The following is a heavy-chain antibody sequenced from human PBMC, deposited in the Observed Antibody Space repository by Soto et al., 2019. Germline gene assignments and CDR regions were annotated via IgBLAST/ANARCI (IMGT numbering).Heavy chain of an antibody. CDR2: ISAYNGNT. CDR3: ASLVNCGGDCSHRYEFAP. V-gene: IGHV1-18*01. J-gene: IGHJ5*02. CDR1: GYTFTSYG. Sequence: ASVKVSCKASGYTFTSYGISWVRQAPGQGLEWMGWISAYNGNTNYAQKLQGRVTMTTDTSTSTAYMELRSLRSDDTAVYYCASLVNCGGDCSHRYEFAPSGQRTLVPVSA. D-gene: IGHD2-21*02.